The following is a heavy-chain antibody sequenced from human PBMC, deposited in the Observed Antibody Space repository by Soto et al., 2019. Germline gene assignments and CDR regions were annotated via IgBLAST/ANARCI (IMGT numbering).Heavy chain of an antibody. Sequence: GASVKVSCKASGYTFTSYGISWVRQAPGQGLEWMGWISAYNGNTNYAQKLQGRVTMTTDTSTSTAYMELRSLRSDDTAVYYCAREPQRIFGVANWFDPWGQGTLVTVSS. J-gene: IGHJ5*02. CDR3: AREPQRIFGVANWFDP. CDR1: GYTFTSYG. D-gene: IGHD3-3*01. CDR2: ISAYNGNT. V-gene: IGHV1-18*01.